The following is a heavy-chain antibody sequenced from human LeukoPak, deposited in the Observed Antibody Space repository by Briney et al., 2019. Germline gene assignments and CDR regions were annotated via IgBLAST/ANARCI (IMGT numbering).Heavy chain of an antibody. J-gene: IGHJ4*02. CDR2: ISGSGDST. Sequence: GGSLRLSCAASGFTFSSYAMSWVRQAPGEGLEWVSAISGSGDSTYYADSVKGRFTISRDNSKHTLYLQMNSLRAEDTAVYYCAKTSYNYGFSYFDYWGQGTLVTVSS. CDR1: GFTFSSYA. D-gene: IGHD5-18*01. V-gene: IGHV3-23*01. CDR3: AKTSYNYGFSYFDY.